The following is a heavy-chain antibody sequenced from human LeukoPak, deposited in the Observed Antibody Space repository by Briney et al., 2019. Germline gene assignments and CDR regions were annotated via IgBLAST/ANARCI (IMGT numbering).Heavy chain of an antibody. Sequence: SVKVSCKASGGTFSSYAISWVRQAPGQGLEWMGGIIPILGTANYAQRFQGRVTITADESTSTAYMELSSLRSEDTAVYYCARGLVGATGDYWGQGTLVTVSS. D-gene: IGHD1-26*01. V-gene: IGHV1-69*01. J-gene: IGHJ4*02. CDR3: ARGLVGATGDY. CDR1: GGTFSSYA. CDR2: IIPILGTA.